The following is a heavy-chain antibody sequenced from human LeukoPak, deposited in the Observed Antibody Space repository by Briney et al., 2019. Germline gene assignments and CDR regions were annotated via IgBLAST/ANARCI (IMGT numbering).Heavy chain of an antibody. Sequence: SETLSLTCAVYGGSFSGYCWSWIRQPPGKGLEWIGEINHSGSTNYNPSLKSRVTISVDTSKNQFSLKLSSVTAADAAVYYCANYYYGSGSSNWFDPWGQGTLVTVSS. CDR3: ANYYYGSGSSNWFDP. CDR1: GGSFSGYC. CDR2: INHSGST. V-gene: IGHV4-34*01. J-gene: IGHJ5*02. D-gene: IGHD3-10*01.